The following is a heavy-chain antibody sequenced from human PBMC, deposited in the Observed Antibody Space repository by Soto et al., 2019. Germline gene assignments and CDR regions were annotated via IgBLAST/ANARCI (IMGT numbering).Heavy chain of an antibody. V-gene: IGHV3-48*02. J-gene: IGHJ4*02. CDR2: ISRSSTTI. CDR3: ARDGGQQQVFDS. CDR1: GFTFSSYT. Sequence: EVQLVESGGGLVQPGGSLRLSCAASGFTFSSYTMNWVRQAPGKGLEWVSYISRSSTTIYYADSVKGRFTISRDNAKNSLYLHMNTLKDEDPAVYYCARDGGQQQVFDSWGQGTLVTVSS. D-gene: IGHD6-13*01.